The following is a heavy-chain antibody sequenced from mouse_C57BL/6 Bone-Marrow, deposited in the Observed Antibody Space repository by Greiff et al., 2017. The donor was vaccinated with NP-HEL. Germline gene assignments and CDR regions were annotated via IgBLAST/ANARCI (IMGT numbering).Heavy chain of an antibody. Sequence: EVKVVESGGDLVKPGGSLKLSCAASGFTFSSYGMSWVRQTPDKRLEWVATISSGGSYTYYPDSVKGRFTISRDNAKNTLYLQMSSLKSEDTAMYYCARRGGWGQGTTLTVSS. CDR2: ISSGGSYT. CDR3: ARRGG. V-gene: IGHV5-6*02. CDR1: GFTFSSYG. J-gene: IGHJ2*01.